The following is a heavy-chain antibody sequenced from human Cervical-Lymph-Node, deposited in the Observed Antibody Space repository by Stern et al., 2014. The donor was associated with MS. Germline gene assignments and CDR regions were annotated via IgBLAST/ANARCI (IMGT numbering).Heavy chain of an antibody. Sequence: QLQLQESGPGLVKPSETLSLTCTVSGDSFSSYYWSWIRQPAGKGLEWIGHVYIGGSPHYKPSLKSRVTMSVDTSKNQFSLKLASVTAADTAVYYCAREFGVLVVAATYDAFDIWGQGTVVIVSS. V-gene: IGHV4-4*07. D-gene: IGHD2-15*01. J-gene: IGHJ3*02. CDR1: GDSFSSYY. CDR3: AREFGVLVVAATYDAFDI. CDR2: VYIGGSP.